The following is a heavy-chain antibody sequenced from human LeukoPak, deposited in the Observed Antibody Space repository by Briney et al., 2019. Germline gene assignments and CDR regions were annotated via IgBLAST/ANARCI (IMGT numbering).Heavy chain of an antibody. D-gene: IGHD5-24*01. V-gene: IGHV4-34*01. J-gene: IGHJ4*02. CDR1: GGSISSYY. CDR2: INHSGST. CDR3: AIMSRNAYTWGPSLDY. Sequence: SETLSLTCTVSGGSISSYYWSWIRQPPGKGLEWIGEINHSGSTNYNPSLKSRVTISVDTSKNQFSLKLSSVTAEDTAVYYCAIMSRNAYTWGPSLDYWGQGTLVIVSS.